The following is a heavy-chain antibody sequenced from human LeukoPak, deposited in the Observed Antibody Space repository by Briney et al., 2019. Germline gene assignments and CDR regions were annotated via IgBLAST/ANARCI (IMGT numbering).Heavy chain of an antibody. Sequence: GGSLRLSCAASGFTFSTYAMMWVRQAPGKGLEWVSGIGGSGGNTYYADPVKGRFTISRDNSKNTLYLQMNSLRAEDTAVYYCAKPRYCSGGSCYSWDYWGQGTLVTVSS. V-gene: IGHV3-23*01. D-gene: IGHD2-15*01. J-gene: IGHJ4*02. CDR3: AKPRYCSGGSCYSWDY. CDR2: IGGSGGNT. CDR1: GFTFSTYA.